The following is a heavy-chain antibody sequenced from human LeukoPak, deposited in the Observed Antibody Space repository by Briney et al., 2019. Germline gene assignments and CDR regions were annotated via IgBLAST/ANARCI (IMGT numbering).Heavy chain of an antibody. J-gene: IGHJ4*02. Sequence: GGSPRLSCAASGFTFSSYAMSWVRQAPGKGLEWVSAISGSGGSTYYADSVKGRFTISRDNSKNTLYLQMNSLRAEDTAVYYCAKVIWDIVVVVAATPFFDYWGQGTLVTVSS. CDR3: AKVIWDIVVVVAATPFFDY. V-gene: IGHV3-23*01. CDR1: GFTFSSYA. D-gene: IGHD2-15*01. CDR2: ISGSGGST.